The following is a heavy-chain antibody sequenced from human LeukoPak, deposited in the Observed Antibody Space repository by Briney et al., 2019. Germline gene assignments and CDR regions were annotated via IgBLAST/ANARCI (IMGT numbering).Heavy chain of an antibody. CDR3: ARELGYCSSTSCRLYYFDY. CDR1: GGTFSSYA. Sequence: ASVKVSCKASGGTFSSYAISWVRQAPGQGLKWMGGIIPIFGTANYAQKFQGRVTITADESTSTAYMELSSLRSEDTAVYYCARELGYCSSTSCRLYYFDYWGQGTLVTVSS. CDR2: IIPIFGTA. V-gene: IGHV1-69*13. D-gene: IGHD2-2*03. J-gene: IGHJ4*02.